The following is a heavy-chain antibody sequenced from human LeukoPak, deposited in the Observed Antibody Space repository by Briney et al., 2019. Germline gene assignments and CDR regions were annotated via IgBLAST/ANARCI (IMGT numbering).Heavy chain of an antibody. D-gene: IGHD2-2*01. CDR2: SYANSGDT. J-gene: IGHJ4*02. V-gene: IGHV1-18*01. Sequence: VKVTCKVSDYRFTTYGFSRVRQPPAQGLEWMGWSYANSGDTDYSHNFHGKVTMATDTSTATDYMDLMSLRLDDTAVYDCVFGECSSTSCYPGRDYWGQGTLVTVSS. CDR3: VFGECSSTSCYPGRDY. CDR1: DYRFTTYG.